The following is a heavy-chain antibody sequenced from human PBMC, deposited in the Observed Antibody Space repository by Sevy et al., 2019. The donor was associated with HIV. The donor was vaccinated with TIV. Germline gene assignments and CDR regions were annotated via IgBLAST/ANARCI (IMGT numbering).Heavy chain of an antibody. CDR1: GFTFDDYT. V-gene: IGHV3-49*04. J-gene: IGHJ6*02. CDR2: IRSKVYGGTT. CDR3: TRVEGAADWGMDV. D-gene: IGHD1-26*01. Sequence: GGSLRLSCRASGFTFDDYTMSWVRQAPGKGLEWVAFIRSKVYGGTTEHAASVKGRFTISRDESKSIAYLQMNSLKTEDTAVYYCTRVEGAADWGMDVWGQGTTVTVSS.